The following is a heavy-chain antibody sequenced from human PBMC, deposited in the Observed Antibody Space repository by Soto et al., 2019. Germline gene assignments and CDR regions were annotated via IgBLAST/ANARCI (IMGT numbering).Heavy chain of an antibody. CDR1: GYTFTSYD. D-gene: IGHD2-2*03. V-gene: IGHV1-8*01. Sequence: QVQLVQSGAEVKRPGASVKVSCKASGYTFTSYDFNWVRQAPGQGLEWMGWVNPNSGNTDYAQKSQSRVTMTRNTSIRTAYMELSSLRSEDTAVYYCTRASYLDPAFDIWGQGTMVTVSS. CDR3: TRASYLDPAFDI. CDR2: VNPNSGNT. J-gene: IGHJ3*02.